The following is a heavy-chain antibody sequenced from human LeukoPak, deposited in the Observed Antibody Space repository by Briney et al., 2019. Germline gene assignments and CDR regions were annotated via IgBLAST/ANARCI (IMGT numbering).Heavy chain of an antibody. CDR3: AKDWGYSSSGNDAFDI. V-gene: IGHV3-23*01. D-gene: IGHD6-6*01. CDR1: GFTFSSYG. CDR2: ISGSGGST. J-gene: IGHJ3*02. Sequence: QPGGSLRLSCAASGFTFSSYGMSWVRQAPGKGLEWVSAISGSGGSTYYADSVKGRFTISRDNSKNTLYLQMNSLRAEDTAVYYCAKDWGYSSSGNDAFDIWGQGTMVTVSS.